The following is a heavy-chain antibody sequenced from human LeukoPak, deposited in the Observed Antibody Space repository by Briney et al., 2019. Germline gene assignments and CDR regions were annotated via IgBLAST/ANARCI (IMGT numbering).Heavy chain of an antibody. CDR2: IIPIFGTA. Sequence: GASVTVSFKASGGTFSSYAISWVRQAPGQGLEWMGGIIPIFGTANYAQKFQGRVTITADESTSTAYMELSSLRSEDTAVYYCAREGGHMVRGVIPYYYYMDVWGKGTTVTISS. CDR1: GGTFSSYA. V-gene: IGHV1-69*13. J-gene: IGHJ6*03. CDR3: AREGGHMVRGVIPYYYYMDV. D-gene: IGHD3-10*01.